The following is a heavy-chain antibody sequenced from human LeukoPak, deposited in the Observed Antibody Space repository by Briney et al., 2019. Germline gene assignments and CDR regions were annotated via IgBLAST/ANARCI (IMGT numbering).Heavy chain of an antibody. Sequence: PGGSLRHSCAASGFTFNTYAMYWVRQAPGKGLEWVSGIFGSGGSAHYAASVKGRFTISRDNSKNTVYLQMNSLRAEDTAVYYCAKTTTGYSSGRYPGWPADYWGQGALVTVSS. D-gene: IGHD6-19*01. V-gene: IGHV3-23*01. CDR2: IFGSGGSA. CDR1: GFTFNTYA. J-gene: IGHJ4*02. CDR3: AKTTTGYSSGRYPGWPADY.